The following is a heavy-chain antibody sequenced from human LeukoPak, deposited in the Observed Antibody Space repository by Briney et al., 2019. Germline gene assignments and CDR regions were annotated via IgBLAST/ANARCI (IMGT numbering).Heavy chain of an antibody. Sequence: ASVEVSCKASGYTFTGYYMHWVRQAPGQGLEWMGWINPNSGGTNYAQKFQGRVTMTRDTSISTAYMELSRLRSDDTAVYYCARVPPWRESGRWRFDYWGQGTLVTVSS. CDR1: GYTFTGYY. J-gene: IGHJ4*02. CDR2: INPNSGGT. CDR3: ARVPPWRESGRWRFDY. V-gene: IGHV1-2*02. D-gene: IGHD1-26*01.